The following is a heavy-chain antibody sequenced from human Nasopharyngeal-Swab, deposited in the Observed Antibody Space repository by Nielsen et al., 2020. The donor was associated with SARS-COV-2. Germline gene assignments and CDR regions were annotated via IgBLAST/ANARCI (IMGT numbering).Heavy chain of an antibody. CDR1: GYTFTSYG. V-gene: IGHV1-18*04. CDR3: ARKGSSSWYSYNDY. CDR2: ISAYNGNT. Sequence: ASVKVSCKASGYTFTSYGISWVRQAPGQGLEWMGWISAYNGNTNYAQKLQGRVTMTTDTSTSTAYMELRSLRSDDAAVYYCARKGSSSWYSYNDYWGQGTLVTVSS. D-gene: IGHD6-13*01. J-gene: IGHJ4*02.